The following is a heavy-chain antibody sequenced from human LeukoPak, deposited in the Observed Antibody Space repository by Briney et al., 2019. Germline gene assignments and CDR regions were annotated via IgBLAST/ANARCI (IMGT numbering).Heavy chain of an antibody. CDR2: IYYSGST. CDR1: GGSISSYY. D-gene: IGHD3-10*01. J-gene: IGHJ3*02. Sequence: PSETLSLTCTVSGGSISSYYWSWIRQPPGKGLEWIGYIYYSGSTNYNPSLKSRVTISVDTSKNQFSLKLSSVTAADTAVYYCARVWGYYYGSGTVYPDAFDIWGQGTMVTVS. CDR3: ARVWGYYYGSGTVYPDAFDI. V-gene: IGHV4-59*01.